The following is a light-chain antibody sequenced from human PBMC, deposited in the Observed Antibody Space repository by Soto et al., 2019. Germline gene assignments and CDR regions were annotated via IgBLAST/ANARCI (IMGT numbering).Light chain of an antibody. J-gene: IGKJ1*01. CDR1: QSVSSSY. V-gene: IGKV3-20*01. CDR2: GTT. Sequence: EIVLTQSPGAVSLSPGERATLSCRASQSVSSSYLAWYQQKPGQAPRLLIYGTTNRATGIPDRISGSGSGTDFTLTISRLEPEDFAVYYCQQSAKTFGQGTKVDIK. CDR3: QQSAKT.